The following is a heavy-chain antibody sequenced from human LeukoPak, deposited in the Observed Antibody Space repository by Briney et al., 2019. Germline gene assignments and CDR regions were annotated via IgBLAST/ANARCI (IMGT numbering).Heavy chain of an antibody. CDR1: GGSFSGYY. CDR3: ARRLPTETVTASGTFDY. Sequence: SETLSLTCAVYGGSFSGYYWSWIRQPPGKGLEWIGEINHSGSANYNPSLKSRVTISVDTSKNQFSLKLSSVTAADTAVYYCARRLPTETVTASGTFDYWGQGTLVTVSS. D-gene: IGHD4-4*01. V-gene: IGHV4-34*01. J-gene: IGHJ4*02. CDR2: INHSGSA.